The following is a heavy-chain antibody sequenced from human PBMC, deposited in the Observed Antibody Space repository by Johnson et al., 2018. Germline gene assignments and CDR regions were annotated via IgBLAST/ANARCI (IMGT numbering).Heavy chain of an antibody. CDR3: ASEGLGGSTPSEYFQR. CDR2: INPNRGGT. J-gene: IGHJ1*01. V-gene: IGHV1-2*02. CDR1: GYIFTGYY. D-gene: IGHD3-16*01. Sequence: QVQLVESGAEVKKLGASVKVSCKASGYIFTGYYMHWVRQAPGQGLEWLGSINPNRGGTKYAQKFQGRVTMTRDTSISTAYMGLSRLRCDDTAVYFCASEGLGGSTPSEYFQRWGQGTLVIVSS.